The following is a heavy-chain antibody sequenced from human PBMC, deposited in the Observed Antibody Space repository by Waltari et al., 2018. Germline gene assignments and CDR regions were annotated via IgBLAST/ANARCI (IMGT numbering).Heavy chain of an antibody. CDR2: ISGSGGST. Sequence: EVQLLESGGGLVQPGGSLRLSCAASGFTFSSYAMSWVRQDQGTGLEWVSAISGSGGSTYYADSVKGRFTISRDNSKNTLYLQMNSLRAEDTAVYYCAKPDYYDSSGYYYAPARFDYWGQGTLVTVSS. CDR1: GFTFSSYA. J-gene: IGHJ4*02. CDR3: AKPDYYDSSGYYYAPARFDY. D-gene: IGHD3-22*01. V-gene: IGHV3-23*01.